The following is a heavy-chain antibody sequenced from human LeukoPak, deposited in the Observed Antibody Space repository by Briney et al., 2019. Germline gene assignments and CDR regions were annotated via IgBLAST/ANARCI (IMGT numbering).Heavy chain of an antibody. CDR1: GYTFTGYA. CDR3: ARGRFPGSGSYYNSFDY. CDR2: VNVDNGDT. V-gene: IGHV1-18*01. D-gene: IGHD3-10*01. Sequence: GASVKVSCKTSGYTFTGYAITWVRQAPGQGLEWMGWVNVDNGDTNYAQKFQGRVTMTTDTSTNTAFLELRSLTSDDTAVYYCARGRFPGSGSYYNSFDYWGQETLVTVSS. J-gene: IGHJ4*02.